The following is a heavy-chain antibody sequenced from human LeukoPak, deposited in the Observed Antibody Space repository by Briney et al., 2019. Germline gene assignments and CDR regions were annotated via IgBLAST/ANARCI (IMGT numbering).Heavy chain of an antibody. D-gene: IGHD5-24*01. CDR3: ARALVGEMATGY. V-gene: IGHV4-39*07. Sequence: SETLSLTCTVSGGSISSSSYNWGWIRQPPGKGLEWIGNIYYSGSTYYNPSLKSRVTISVDTSKNQFSLKLSSVTAADTAVYYCARALVGEMATGYWGQGTLVTVSS. CDR2: IYYSGST. J-gene: IGHJ4*02. CDR1: GGSISSSSYN.